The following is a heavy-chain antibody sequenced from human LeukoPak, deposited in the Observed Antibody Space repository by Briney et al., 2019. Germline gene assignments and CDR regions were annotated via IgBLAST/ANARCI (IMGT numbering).Heavy chain of an antibody. CDR3: AKNLVRGVHIRFVY. CDR1: GFTFSSYA. D-gene: IGHD3-10*01. V-gene: IGHV3-23*01. Sequence: GGSLTLSCAASGFTFSSYAMSWVRQAPGKGLEWVSAISGSGGSTYYADPVKGRFTIARGNSKHTLYLQMNSLRAEDTAVYYCAKNLVRGVHIRFVYWGKGALVTV. CDR2: ISGSGGST. J-gene: IGHJ4*02.